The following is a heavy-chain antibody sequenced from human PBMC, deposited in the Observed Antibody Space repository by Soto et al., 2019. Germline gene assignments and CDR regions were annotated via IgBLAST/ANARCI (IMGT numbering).Heavy chain of an antibody. D-gene: IGHD3-22*01. CDR3: ARGYYYDSSGQEY. CDR1: GLTFSSYS. J-gene: IGHJ4*02. Sequence: PGGSLRLSCAASGLTFSSYSMNWVRQAPGKGLEWVSSISSSSSYIYYADSVKGRFTISRDNAKNSLYLQMNSLRAEDTAVYYCARGYYYDSSGQEYWGQGTLVTVSS. V-gene: IGHV3-21*01. CDR2: ISSSSSYI.